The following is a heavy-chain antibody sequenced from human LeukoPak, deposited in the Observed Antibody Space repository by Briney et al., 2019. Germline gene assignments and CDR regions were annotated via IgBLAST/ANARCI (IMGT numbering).Heavy chain of an antibody. CDR1: GFTFSSYG. CDR2: ISYDGSNK. J-gene: IGHJ4*02. CDR3: AKDREYSSSWSFDY. D-gene: IGHD6-13*01. V-gene: IGHV3-30*18. Sequence: GGSLRLSCAASGFTFSSYGMHWVRLAPGKGLEWVAVISYDGSNKYYADSVKGRFTISRDNSKNTLYLQMNSLRAEDTAVYYCAKDREYSSSWSFDYWGQGTLVTVSS.